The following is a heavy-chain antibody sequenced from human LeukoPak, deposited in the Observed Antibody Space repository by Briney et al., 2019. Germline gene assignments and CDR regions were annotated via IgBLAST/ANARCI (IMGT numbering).Heavy chain of an antibody. CDR1: GYTFSSYA. Sequence: GGSLRLSXAASGYTFSSYAMSWVRQAPGKGLEWVSAISGSGGSTYYADSVKGRFTISRDNSKNTLYLQMNSLRAEDTAVYYCAKEEDSYGYFDYWGQGTLVTVSS. V-gene: IGHV3-23*01. J-gene: IGHJ4*02. CDR3: AKEEDSYGYFDY. CDR2: ISGSGGST. D-gene: IGHD5-18*01.